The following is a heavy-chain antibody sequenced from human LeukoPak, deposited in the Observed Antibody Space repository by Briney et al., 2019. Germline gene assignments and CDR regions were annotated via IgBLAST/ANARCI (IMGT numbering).Heavy chain of an antibody. J-gene: IGHJ4*02. Sequence: GRSLRLSRAASEFTFHEYSMHWVRHAPGKGLEWVSLISGDGATKPYAEVAKDRYNISRDNSQHCLHLQMESLRSEDTCLYFCARDIWSWYDTSGYFDCWGQGTRVTVSS. CDR3: ARDIWSWYDTSGYFDC. CDR2: ISGDGATK. V-gene: IGHV3-43*02. D-gene: IGHD3-22*01. CDR1: EFTFHEYS.